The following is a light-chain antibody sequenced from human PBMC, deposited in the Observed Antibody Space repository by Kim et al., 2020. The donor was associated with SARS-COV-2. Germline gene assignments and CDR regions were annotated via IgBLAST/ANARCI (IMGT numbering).Light chain of an antibody. CDR1: QSVSSN. Sequence: VYPGERATRSCRASQSVSSNLAWYQQKPGQAPRLLIYGAYTRATGIPARFSGSGSGTEFTLTISSLQSEDFAVYYCQQYNNWSGTFGQGTKVDIK. J-gene: IGKJ1*01. CDR2: GAY. CDR3: QQYNNWSGT. V-gene: IGKV3D-15*01.